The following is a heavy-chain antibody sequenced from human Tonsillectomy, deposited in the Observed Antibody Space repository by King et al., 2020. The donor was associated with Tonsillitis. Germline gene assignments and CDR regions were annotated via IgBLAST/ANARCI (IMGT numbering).Heavy chain of an antibody. V-gene: IGHV3-7*03. CDR3: ARDPTLSVAGSFYFDY. J-gene: IGHJ4*02. CDR1: GFTFSSYW. D-gene: IGHD6-19*01. CDR2: IQQDGSEK. Sequence: QLVESGGGLVQPGGSLRLSCAASGFTFSSYWMSWVRQAPGKGLEWVANIQQDGSEKYYVDSVTGRFTISRDNAKNSLYLQMNSLRAEDTAVYYCARDPTLSVAGSFYFDYWGQGTLVTVSS.